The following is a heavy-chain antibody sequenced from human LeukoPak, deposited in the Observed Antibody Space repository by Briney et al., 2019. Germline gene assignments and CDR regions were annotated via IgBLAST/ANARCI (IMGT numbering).Heavy chain of an antibody. J-gene: IGHJ3*02. CDR1: GFTFSSYA. Sequence: GGSLRLSCAASGFTFSSYAMSWVRQAPGKGLEWVSAISGSGGSTYYADSVKGRFTISRDNSKNTLYLQMNSLRAEDTAVYYCAKDHPYYYDSSAFDAFDIWGQGTMVTVSS. D-gene: IGHD3-22*01. CDR2: ISGSGGST. CDR3: AKDHPYYYDSSAFDAFDI. V-gene: IGHV3-23*01.